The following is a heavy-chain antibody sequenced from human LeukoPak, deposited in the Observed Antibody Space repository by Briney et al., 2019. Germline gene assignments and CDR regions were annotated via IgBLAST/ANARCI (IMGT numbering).Heavy chain of an antibody. D-gene: IGHD3-10*01. CDR2: ITSGVGIT. V-gene: IGHV3-23*01. Sequence: GGSLRLSGAASGFTFSNYGMNWVRQAPGKGLEWVSIITSGVGITYYADSVKGRFTISRDNSKNTLYLQMNSLRAEDTAVYYCAKGDYYDFDYWGQGTLVTVSS. J-gene: IGHJ4*02. CDR3: AKGDYYDFDY. CDR1: GFTFSNYG.